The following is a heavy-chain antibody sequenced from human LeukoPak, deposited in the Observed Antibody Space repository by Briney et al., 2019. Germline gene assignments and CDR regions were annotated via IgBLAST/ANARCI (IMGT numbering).Heavy chain of an antibody. CDR2: IYSGGST. CDR3: ARGQYALFDY. Sequence: GGSLRLSCAASGFTVSSNYMSWVRRAPGKGLEWVPVIYSGGSTYYADSVKGRFTISRDNSKNTLYLQMNSLRAEDTAVYYCARGQYALFDYWGQGTLVTVSS. D-gene: IGHD2-2*01. J-gene: IGHJ4*02. CDR1: GFTVSSNY. V-gene: IGHV3-66*02.